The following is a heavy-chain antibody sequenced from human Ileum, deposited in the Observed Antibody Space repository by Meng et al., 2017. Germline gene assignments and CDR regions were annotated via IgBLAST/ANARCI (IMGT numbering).Heavy chain of an antibody. Sequence: VQLVESGGGLVQPGGSLRLSCAASGFTFGSYWMHWVRQVPGKGLVWVSRINSDGSSTSYADSVKGRFSISRDNAKNTLSLQMNSLRAEDTAVYYCARGAVTGQRSDFWGQGTLVTVSS. J-gene: IGHJ4*02. D-gene: IGHD2-21*02. CDR1: GFTFGSYW. CDR3: ARGAVTGQRSDF. V-gene: IGHV3-74*01. CDR2: INSDGSST.